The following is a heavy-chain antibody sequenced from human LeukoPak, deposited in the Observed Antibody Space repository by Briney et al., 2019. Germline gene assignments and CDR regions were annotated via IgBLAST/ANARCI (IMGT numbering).Heavy chain of an antibody. CDR2: ITGSGGGT. Sequence: SGGSLRLSCAASGFAFSSYAMSWVRQAPGKGLEWVSAITGSGGGTYYADSVKGRFTISRDNSKNTLYLQMNSLRAEDTAVYYCARGKYYGSGSYFDYWGQGTLVTGSS. J-gene: IGHJ4*02. D-gene: IGHD3-10*01. CDR1: GFAFSSYA. CDR3: ARGKYYGSGSYFDY. V-gene: IGHV3-23*01.